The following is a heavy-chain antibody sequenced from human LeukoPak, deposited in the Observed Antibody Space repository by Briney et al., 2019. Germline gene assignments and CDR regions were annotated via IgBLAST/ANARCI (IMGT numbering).Heavy chain of an antibody. J-gene: IGHJ4*02. CDR3: ARDYYYYDSSGYYSD. CDR1: GYTSTGYY. Sequence: ASVKVSCKASGYTSTGYYMHWVRQAPGQGLEWMGWINPNSGGTNYAQKFQGRVTMTRDTSISTAYMELSRLRSDDTAVYYCARDYYYYDSSGYYSDWGQGTLVTVSS. V-gene: IGHV1-2*02. D-gene: IGHD3-22*01. CDR2: INPNSGGT.